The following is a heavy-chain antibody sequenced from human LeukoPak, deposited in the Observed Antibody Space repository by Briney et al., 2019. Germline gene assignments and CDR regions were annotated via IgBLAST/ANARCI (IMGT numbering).Heavy chain of an antibody. CDR3: ASGEEDIVATIPGY. V-gene: IGHV4-39*07. J-gene: IGHJ4*02. CDR1: GGSISSSSYY. CDR2: IYYSGST. D-gene: IGHD5-12*01. Sequence: PSETLSLTCTVSGGSISSSSYYWGWIRQPPGKGLEWIGSIYYSGSTYYNPSLKSRVTISVDTSKNQFSLKLSSVTAADTAVYYCASGEEDIVATIPGYWGQGTLVTVSS.